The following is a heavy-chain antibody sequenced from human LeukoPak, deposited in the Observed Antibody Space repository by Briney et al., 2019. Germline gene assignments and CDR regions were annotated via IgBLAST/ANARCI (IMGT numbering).Heavy chain of an antibody. CDR2: IYPGDSDT. Sequence: EESLKISCQGSGYSFTTYWIGWVRQMPGKGLEWMGIIYPGDSDTRYSPSFRGQVTISADKSISTAYLQWSSLKASDTAMYYCASKRGSCSSNSCSPYYFDYWGQGTLVSVSS. CDR1: GYSFTTYW. CDR3: ASKRGSCSSNSCSPYYFDY. J-gene: IGHJ4*02. V-gene: IGHV5-51*01. D-gene: IGHD2-2*01.